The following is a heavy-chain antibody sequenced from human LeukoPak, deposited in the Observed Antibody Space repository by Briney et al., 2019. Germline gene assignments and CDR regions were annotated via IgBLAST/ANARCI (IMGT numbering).Heavy chain of an antibody. CDR1: GGSISSSSYY. CDR2: IYYSGST. V-gene: IGHV4-39*01. J-gene: IGHJ6*03. CDR3: ARGGTMVRGLDYYYMDV. Sequence: PSETLSLTCTVSGGSISSSSYYWGWIRQPPGKGLEWIGSIYYSGSTYYNPSLKSRVTISVDTSKNQFSLKLSSVTAADTAVYYCARGGTMVRGLDYYYMDVWGKGTTVTISS. D-gene: IGHD3-10*01.